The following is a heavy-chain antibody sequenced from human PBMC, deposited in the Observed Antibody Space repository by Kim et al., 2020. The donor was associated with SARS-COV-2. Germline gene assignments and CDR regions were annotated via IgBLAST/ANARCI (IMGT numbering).Heavy chain of an antibody. V-gene: IGHV4-31*02. CDR1: GGSISSGGYY. CDR3: ARVDYGETYYFYY. J-gene: IGHJ4*02. D-gene: IGHD4-17*01. Sequence: SETLSLTCSVSGGSISSGGYYWSWIRQHPGKGLEWIGYIYYSGSTYYNPSLKSRVAISVDTSKNQFSLKLSSVTAADTAMYYCARVDYGETYYFYYWGQGTLVTVSS. CDR2: IYYSGST.